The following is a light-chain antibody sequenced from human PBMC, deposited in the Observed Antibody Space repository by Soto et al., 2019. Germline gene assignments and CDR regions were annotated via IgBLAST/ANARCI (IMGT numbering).Light chain of an antibody. J-gene: IGKJ1*01. CDR2: RAS. CDR1: QSVSYTY. Sequence: EIVLTQSPGTLSLSPGERATLSCRASQSVSYTYSAWYQQKPGQPPRLLIYRASNRATGIPDRFSGSGSGTDFTLTVSRLEPEDFAVYYCQFGTLVWTFGQGTKVEIK. CDR3: QFGTLVWT. V-gene: IGKV3-20*01.